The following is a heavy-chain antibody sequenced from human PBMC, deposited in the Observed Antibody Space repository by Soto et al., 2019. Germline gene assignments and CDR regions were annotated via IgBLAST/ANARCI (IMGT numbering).Heavy chain of an antibody. D-gene: IGHD6-13*01. CDR2: IWYDGSNK. CDR1: GFTFSSYG. J-gene: IGHJ6*02. V-gene: IGHV3-33*01. CDR3: ASGTPDPLAAAGTLYYYYYAMDV. Sequence: PGGSLRLSCAASGFTFSSYGMHWVRQAPGKGLEWVAVIWYDGSNKYYADSVKGRFTISRDNSKNTLYLQMNSLRAEDTAVYYCASGTPDPLAAAGTLYYYYYAMDVWGPGTTVTVSS.